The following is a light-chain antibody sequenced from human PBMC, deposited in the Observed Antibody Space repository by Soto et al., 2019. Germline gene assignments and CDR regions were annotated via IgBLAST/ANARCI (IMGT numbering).Light chain of an antibody. J-gene: IGKJ1*01. V-gene: IGKV1-39*02. CDR1: QTVSKY. CDR3: QHYDSSLRT. Sequence: EMQMTEALSCLPAFVGNRVTIVCRASQTVSKYVNWYQQKPGKDPDLLLYTASALYSGVPSRFSGCGSGADFTLTISRLKPEDVAVYYCQHYDSSLRTFGPGTRLDIK. CDR2: TAS.